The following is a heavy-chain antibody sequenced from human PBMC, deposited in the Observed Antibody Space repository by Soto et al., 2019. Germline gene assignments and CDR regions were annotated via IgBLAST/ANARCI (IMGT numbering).Heavy chain of an antibody. CDR2: INAGNGNT. D-gene: IGHD3-22*01. Sequence: QVQLVQSGAEVKKPGASVKVSCKASGYTFTNYAMHWVRQAPGQRLEWMGWINAGNGNTKYSQQFPGRVTITRDTSASTAYMELSSLRSEDTAVYYCARSSGYYYLEYWGQGTLVTVSS. V-gene: IGHV1-3*01. J-gene: IGHJ4*02. CDR1: GYTFTNYA. CDR3: ARSSGYYYLEY.